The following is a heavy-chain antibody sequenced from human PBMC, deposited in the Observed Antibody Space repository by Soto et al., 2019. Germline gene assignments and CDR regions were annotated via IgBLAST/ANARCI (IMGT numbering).Heavy chain of an antibody. CDR3: AKDRGYSGYDNWFDS. D-gene: IGHD5-12*01. V-gene: IGHV3-23*01. J-gene: IGHJ5*01. Sequence: EVQLLESGGGLVQPGGSLRLSCAASGFTFSSYAMSWVRQAPGQGLEWVSAISGSGGTTYYADSVKGRFTISRDNSENTLYLKLNSLRAEDTAVYYCAKDRGYSGYDNWFDSWGQGTLVTVSS. CDR2: ISGSGGTT. CDR1: GFTFSSYA.